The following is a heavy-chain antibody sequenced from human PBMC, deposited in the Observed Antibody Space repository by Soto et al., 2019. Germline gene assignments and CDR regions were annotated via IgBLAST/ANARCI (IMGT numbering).Heavy chain of an antibody. V-gene: IGHV4-59*01. J-gene: IGHJ3*02. D-gene: IGHD4-17*01. CDR1: GGSISSYY. CDR3: AREDYGDYWAFDI. CDR2: IYYSGST. Sequence: QVQLQESGPGLVKPSETLSLTCTVSGGSISSYYWSWIRQPPGKGLEWIGYIYYSGSTNYNPSLKSRVTISVDTSKNQFSLKLSSVTAADTAVYYCAREDYGDYWAFDIWGQGTIVTVSS.